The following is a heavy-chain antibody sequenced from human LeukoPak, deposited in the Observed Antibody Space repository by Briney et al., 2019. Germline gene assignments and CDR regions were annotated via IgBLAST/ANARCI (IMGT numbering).Heavy chain of an antibody. CDR3: VRARGAYSRSSGFDY. V-gene: IGHV4-59*01. J-gene: IGHJ4*02. D-gene: IGHD6-6*01. CDR2: IYYSGST. CDR1: GGSISNYY. Sequence: SETLSLTCTVSGGSISNYYWSWIRQPPGKGLEWIGYIYYSGSTSYNPSLKRRVTISVDTSKNQFSLKLTSVTAADTAVYYCVRARGAYSRSSGFDYWGQGTLVTVSS.